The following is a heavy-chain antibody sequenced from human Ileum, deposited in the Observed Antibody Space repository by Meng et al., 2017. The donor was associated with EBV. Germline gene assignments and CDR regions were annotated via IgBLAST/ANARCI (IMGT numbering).Heavy chain of an antibody. V-gene: IGHV1-18*01. J-gene: IGHJ4*02. CDR1: SYHFPSCG. CDR2: ISAYNGNT. D-gene: IGHD3-10*01. Sequence: VSSGAAGNNAGASWNVSCNASSYHFPSCGIIWVRQAPGKGREWMRWISAYNGNTNYAQKLQGRVTMTTDTSTSTAYMELRSLRSDDTAVYYCALGGVQGVHFDYWGQGTLVTVSS. CDR3: ALGGVQGVHFDY.